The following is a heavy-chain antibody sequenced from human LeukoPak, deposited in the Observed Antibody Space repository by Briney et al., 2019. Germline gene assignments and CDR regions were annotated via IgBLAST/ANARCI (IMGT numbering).Heavy chain of an antibody. D-gene: IGHD2-15*01. CDR1: GYTFTSYG. V-gene: IGHV1-18*01. J-gene: IGHJ5*02. CDR3: ARDGGYPGYNWFDP. CDR2: ISAYNGNT. Sequence: ASVKVSCKASGYTFTSYGISWVRQAPGQGLEWMGWISAYNGNTNYAQKPQGRVTMTTDTSTSTAYMELRSLRSDDTAVYYCARDGGYPGYNWFDPWGQGTLVTVSS.